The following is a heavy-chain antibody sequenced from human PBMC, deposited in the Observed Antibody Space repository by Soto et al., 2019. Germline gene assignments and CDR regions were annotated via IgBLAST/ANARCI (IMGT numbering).Heavy chain of an antibody. CDR2: IKQDGSEK. Sequence: GGSLRLSCAASGFTFSSYWMSWVRQAPGKGLEWVANIKQDGSEKYYVDSVKGRFTISRDNAKNSLYLQMNSLRAEDTAVYYCARDRGGYEPYYFDYWGQGTLVTVSS. D-gene: IGHD5-12*01. J-gene: IGHJ4*02. V-gene: IGHV3-7*04. CDR3: ARDRGGYEPYYFDY. CDR1: GFTFSSYW.